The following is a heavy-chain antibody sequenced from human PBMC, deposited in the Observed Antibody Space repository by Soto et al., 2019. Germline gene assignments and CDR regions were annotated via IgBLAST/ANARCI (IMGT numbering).Heavy chain of an antibody. V-gene: IGHV5-51*01. Sequence: GESLKISCQGSGYIFSSYWIGWVRQMPGKGLEWMGMIHPGDFDARYSPSFQGHFTISADKSIDTTYLQCSSLTAADSAMYYCARQPFDSRSLVPHAFDICGQGTMLTV. CDR3: ARQPFDSRSLVPHAFDI. CDR1: GYIFSSYW. CDR2: IHPGDFDA. D-gene: IGHD6-6*01. J-gene: IGHJ3*02.